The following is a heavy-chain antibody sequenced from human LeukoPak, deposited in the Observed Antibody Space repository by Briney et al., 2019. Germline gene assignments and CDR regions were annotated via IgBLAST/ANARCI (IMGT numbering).Heavy chain of an antibody. CDR3: AKGDTDCTCPGY. Sequence: PGGSLRLSCAASGFIVSSSYMSWVRQTPGKGLEWVSTFQRDGHTAYADSVKGRFTISRDVSENRIYLQMNSLRVEDTAVYSCAKGDTDCTCPGYWGRGTLVTVSS. V-gene: IGHV3-53*01. D-gene: IGHD2-21*02. CDR2: FQRDGHT. J-gene: IGHJ4*02. CDR1: GFIVSSSY.